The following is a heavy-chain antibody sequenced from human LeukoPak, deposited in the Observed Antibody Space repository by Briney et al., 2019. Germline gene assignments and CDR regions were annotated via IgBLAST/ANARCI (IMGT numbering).Heavy chain of an antibody. J-gene: IGHJ4*02. Sequence: GRSLRLSCAASGFTFDDYAMHWVRQAPGKGLEWVSGISWNSSSIGYADSVKGRFTISRDNAKNSLYLQMNSLRAEDTALYYCAKDADDYGDYGGGNFDYWGQGTLVTVSS. D-gene: IGHD4-17*01. CDR2: ISWNSSSI. CDR1: GFTFDDYA. V-gene: IGHV3-9*01. CDR3: AKDADDYGDYGGGNFDY.